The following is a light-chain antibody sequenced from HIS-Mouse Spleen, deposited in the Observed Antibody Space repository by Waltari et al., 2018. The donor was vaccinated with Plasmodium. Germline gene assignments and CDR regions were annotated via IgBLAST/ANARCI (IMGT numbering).Light chain of an antibody. V-gene: IGLV3-10*01. J-gene: IGLJ3*02. CDR2: EDS. Sequence: SYELTQPPSVSVSPGQTARITCSGDALPKKYAYWYQQKSGQAPVLVIYEDSQRPSGSPERFCGSSSGTMATLTISGAQVEDEADYYCYSTDSSGNHRVFGGGTKLTVL. CDR3: YSTDSSGNHRV. CDR1: ALPKKY.